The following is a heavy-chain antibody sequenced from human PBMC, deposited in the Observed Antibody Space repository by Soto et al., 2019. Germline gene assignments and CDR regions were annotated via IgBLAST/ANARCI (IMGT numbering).Heavy chain of an antibody. J-gene: IGHJ5*02. Sequence: PGGSLRLSCAASGFTFSSYAMSWVRQAPGKGLEWVSAISGSGGRTYYADSVKGRFTISRDNPKNTLYLQMNSLRAEDTAVYYCAKDAGYCSGGSCYRQNPSFDPWGQGTLVTVSS. D-gene: IGHD2-15*01. CDR3: AKDAGYCSGGSCYRQNPSFDP. CDR2: ISGSGGRT. CDR1: GFTFSSYA. V-gene: IGHV3-23*01.